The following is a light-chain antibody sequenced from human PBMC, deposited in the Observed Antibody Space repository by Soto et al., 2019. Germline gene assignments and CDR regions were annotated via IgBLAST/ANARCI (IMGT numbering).Light chain of an antibody. J-gene: IGLJ2*01. CDR3: SSYTSSSTLLCV. CDR1: SSDVGGYNY. V-gene: IGLV2-14*01. Sequence: QSALTQPASVSGSPGQSITISCTGTSSDVGGYNYVSWYQQHPGKAPKLMIYDVSNRPSGVSNRFSGSKSGNTASLTISGLQAEDEADYYCSSYTSSSTLLCVVGGGTKLTVL. CDR2: DVS.